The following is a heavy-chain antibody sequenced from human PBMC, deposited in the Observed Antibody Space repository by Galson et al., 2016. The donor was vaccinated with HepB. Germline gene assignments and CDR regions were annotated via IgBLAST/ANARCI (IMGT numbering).Heavy chain of an antibody. Sequence: SVKVSCKASGYSFTTYGFSWVRQAPGQGLEWMGWISPYNGNTHYTQNFQGRLTMTTDTSTRTAYLELRRLRSDDTAVYYCARSPPRITMFRGVIATDDYYGMDVWGQGTTVTVSS. V-gene: IGHV1-18*01. J-gene: IGHJ6*02. D-gene: IGHD3-10*01. CDR3: ARSPPRITMFRGVIATDDYYGMDV. CDR1: GYSFTTYG. CDR2: ISPYNGNT.